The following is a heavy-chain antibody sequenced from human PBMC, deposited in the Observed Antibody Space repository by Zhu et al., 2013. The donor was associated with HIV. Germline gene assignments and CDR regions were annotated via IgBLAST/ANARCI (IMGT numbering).Heavy chain of an antibody. J-gene: IGHJ6*02. CDR2: INPNSGGT. CDR3: ARRISSSWSYHGMDV. D-gene: IGHD6-13*01. CDR1: GYTFTGYY. Sequence: QVQLVQSGAEVKKPGASVKVSCKASGYTFTGYYMHWVRQAPGQGLEWMGWINPNSGGTNYAQKFQGRVTMTRDTSISTAYMELSRLRSDDTAVYYCARRISSSWSYHGMDVWGQGTTVTVSS. V-gene: IGHV1-2*02.